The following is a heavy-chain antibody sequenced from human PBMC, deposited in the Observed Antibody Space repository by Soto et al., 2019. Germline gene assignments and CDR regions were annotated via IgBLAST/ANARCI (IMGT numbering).Heavy chain of an antibody. CDR2: IYYSGST. J-gene: IGHJ4*02. Sequence: SETLSLTCTVSGGSISSYYWSWIRQPPGKGLEWIGYIYYSGSTNYNPSLKSRVTISVDTSKNQFSLKLSSVTAADTAVYYCARVKASRWGYSSGWYDYWGQGTLVTVSS. D-gene: IGHD6-19*01. CDR3: ARVKASRWGYSSGWYDY. V-gene: IGHV4-59*01. CDR1: GGSISSYY.